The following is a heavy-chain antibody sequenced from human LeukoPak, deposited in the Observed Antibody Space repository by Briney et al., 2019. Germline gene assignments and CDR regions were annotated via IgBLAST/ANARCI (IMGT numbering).Heavy chain of an antibody. CDR2: ISSSSSTI. J-gene: IGHJ4*02. D-gene: IGHD3-22*01. V-gene: IGHV3-48*01. Sequence: GGSLRLSCAASGFTYRSYSMNWVRQAPGKGLEWVSYISSSSSTIYYADSVKGRFTISIDNAKNSLYLQMNSLRAEDTAVYYCARDEYYYDSSGTPSWGQGTLVTVSS. CDR1: GFTYRSYS. CDR3: ARDEYYYDSSGTPS.